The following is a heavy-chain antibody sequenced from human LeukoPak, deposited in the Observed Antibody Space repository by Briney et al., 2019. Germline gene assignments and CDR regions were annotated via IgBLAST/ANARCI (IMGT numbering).Heavy chain of an antibody. Sequence: PSETLSLTCTVSGGSISSYYWSWIRQPPGKGLEWIGYIYYSGSTNYNSSLKSRVTISVDTSKNQFSLKLSSVTAADTAVYYCARGLRGKYWYFDLWGRGTRVTVPS. V-gene: IGHV4-59*08. J-gene: IGHJ2*01. CDR2: IYYSGST. CDR1: GGSISSYY. D-gene: IGHD4-17*01. CDR3: ARGLRGKYWYFDL.